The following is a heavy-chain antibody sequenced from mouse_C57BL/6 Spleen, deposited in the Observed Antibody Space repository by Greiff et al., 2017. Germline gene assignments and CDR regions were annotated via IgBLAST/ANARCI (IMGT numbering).Heavy chain of an antibody. CDR3: AIYYGIYAFAY. CDR2: IHPSDSDT. V-gene: IGHV1-74*01. Sequence: QVQLQQPGAELVKPGASVQVSCKASGYTFTSYWMHWVKQRPGQGLEWIGRIHPSDSDTNYNQKFKGKAKLTVDKSSSTAYMQLSCLTSEDSSVYYCAIYYGIYAFAYRGQATLVTVSA. CDR1: GYTFTSYW. D-gene: IGHD2-1*01. J-gene: IGHJ3*01.